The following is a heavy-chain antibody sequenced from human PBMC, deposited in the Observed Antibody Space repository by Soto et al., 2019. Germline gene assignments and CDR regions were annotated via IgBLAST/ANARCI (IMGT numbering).Heavy chain of an antibody. CDR2: SHQSGST. V-gene: IGHV4-4*02. J-gene: IGHJ4*02. D-gene: IGHD6-13*01. Sequence: QVQLQESGPGLVKPSGTLSLTCAVSGVSISSHDWWTWVRQPPGKGLEWIGESHQSGSTNYNSALESRVTIDVDTSKNQFSLKLRSVTVADTAVYYCATMDNSKFYWGQGTLVTVSS. CDR3: ATMDNSKFY. CDR1: GVSISSHDW.